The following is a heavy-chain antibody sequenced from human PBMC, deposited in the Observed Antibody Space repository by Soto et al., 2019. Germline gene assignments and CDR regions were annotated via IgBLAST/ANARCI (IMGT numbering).Heavy chain of an antibody. D-gene: IGHD3-16*01. Sequence: QVQLVESGGGVVQPGRSLRLSCAVSGFTFSSYGMHWVRQAPGKGLEWVAVIWYDGSNKYYADSVKGRFTLSRDNSKNTLYLQMNSLRAEDTAVYHCARVYRFGRPFDYWGPGTLVTVSS. CDR3: ARVYRFGRPFDY. CDR2: IWYDGSNK. V-gene: IGHV3-33*01. J-gene: IGHJ4*02. CDR1: GFTFSSYG.